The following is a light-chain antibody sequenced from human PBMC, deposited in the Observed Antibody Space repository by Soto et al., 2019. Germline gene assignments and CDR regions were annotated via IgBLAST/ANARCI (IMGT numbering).Light chain of an antibody. Sequence: EIVMTQSPATLSESPGERATLSCRASQSVSTNLAWYQQKPGQAPRLLIFAAAARATGVPARFSGSGSGTEFTLTISSLQSEDFAVYYCQQYNNWPPGTFGQGTKVE. CDR1: QSVSTN. CDR2: AAA. CDR3: QQYNNWPPGT. J-gene: IGKJ1*01. V-gene: IGKV3-15*01.